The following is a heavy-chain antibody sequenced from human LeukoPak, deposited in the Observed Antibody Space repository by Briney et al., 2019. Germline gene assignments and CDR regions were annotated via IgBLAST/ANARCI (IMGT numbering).Heavy chain of an antibody. CDR3: ARDHLITMVRGVRLAMDV. J-gene: IGHJ6*02. CDR2: TEPGTGSM. V-gene: IGHV3-21*01. Sequence: GRSLRLSCAASGFTFSTYSMNWVRLAPGKGLEWVSSTEPGTGSMFYADPVQGRFTISRDNSKNTLYLQMNSLRAEDTAVYYCARDHLITMVRGVRLAMDVWGQGTTVTVSS. CDR1: GFTFSTYS. D-gene: IGHD3-10*01.